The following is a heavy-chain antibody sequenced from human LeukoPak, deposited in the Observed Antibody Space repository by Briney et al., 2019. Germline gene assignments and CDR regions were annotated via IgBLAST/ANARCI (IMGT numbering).Heavy chain of an antibody. D-gene: IGHD6-13*01. CDR3: ARDQVFPGDQNPIAAAAPSLGVFDY. CDR1: GDSVSSNSAA. V-gene: IGHV6-1*01. Sequence: SQTLSLTCAIPGDSVSSNSAAWNWIRQSPSRGLEWLGGTYYRSKWYNDYAVSVKSRITINPDTSKNQFSLQLNSVTPEDTAVYYCARDQVFPGDQNPIAAAAPSLGVFDYWGQGTLVTVSS. J-gene: IGHJ4*02. CDR2: TYYRSKWYN.